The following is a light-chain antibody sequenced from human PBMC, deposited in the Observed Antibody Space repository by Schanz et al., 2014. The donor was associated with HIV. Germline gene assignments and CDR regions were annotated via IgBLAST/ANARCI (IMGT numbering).Light chain of an antibody. V-gene: IGKV1-39*02. CDR3: QRLNTYAVT. Sequence: DIQMTQPPSSLSASVGDRVIITSRASQIISNSLNWYQQKPGKAPKLLIYAASSLQSGVPSRFSGSGTGTDFTLAISSLQPEDFATYCCQRLNTYAVTFAPGTKVDVK. CDR1: QIISNS. J-gene: IGKJ3*01. CDR2: AAS.